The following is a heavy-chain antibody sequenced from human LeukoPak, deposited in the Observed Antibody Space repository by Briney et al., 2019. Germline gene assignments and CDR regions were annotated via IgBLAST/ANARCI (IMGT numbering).Heavy chain of an antibody. Sequence: SETLSLSCTVSGGSITTYYWSWIRQPPGKGLEWIGYIYDGGSTNYNPSLKSRVTISVDTSKNQFSLKLSSVTAADTTVYYCPRRRAFDIWGQGTMVTVSS. V-gene: IGHV4-59*12. CDR3: PRRRAFDI. J-gene: IGHJ3*02. CDR1: GGSITTYY. CDR2: IYDGGST.